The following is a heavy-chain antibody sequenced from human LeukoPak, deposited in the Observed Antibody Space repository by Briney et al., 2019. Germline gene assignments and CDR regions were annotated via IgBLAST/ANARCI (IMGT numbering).Heavy chain of an antibody. V-gene: IGHV1-24*01. Sequence: ASVKVSCKVSGYTLTELSMHWVRQAPGKGLEWMGGFDPEDGETIYAQKFQGRVTMTEDTSTDTAYMELSSLRSEDTAVYYCATDLTGYCSSTSCYDYWGQGTQVTVSS. CDR3: ATDLTGYCSSTSCYDY. D-gene: IGHD2-2*01. J-gene: IGHJ4*02. CDR2: FDPEDGET. CDR1: GYTLTELS.